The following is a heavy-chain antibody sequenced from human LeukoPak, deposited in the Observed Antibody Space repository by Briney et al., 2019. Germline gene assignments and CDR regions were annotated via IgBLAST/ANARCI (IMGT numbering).Heavy chain of an antibody. D-gene: IGHD4-23*01. Sequence: RTGVSLRLSCAASGFTFSSYWMHWVRQAPGKGLVWVSRINSDGSSTNYADSVKGRFTISRDNGKNTVYLQMDSLRADDTAVYYCARDLYGGKGDYWGQGTLVTVSS. CDR1: GFTFSSYW. CDR3: ARDLYGGKGDY. V-gene: IGHV3-74*01. CDR2: INSDGSST. J-gene: IGHJ4*02.